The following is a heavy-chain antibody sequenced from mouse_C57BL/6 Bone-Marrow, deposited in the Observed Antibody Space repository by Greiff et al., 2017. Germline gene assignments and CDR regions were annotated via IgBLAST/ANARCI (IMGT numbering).Heavy chain of an antibody. J-gene: IGHJ2*01. D-gene: IGHD1-1*01. CDR2: IYPGDGDT. CDR1: GYAFSSSW. Sequence: QVQLQQSGPELVKPGASVKISCKASGYAFSSSWMHWVKQRPGKGLEWIGRIYPGDGDTNYNGKFKGKATLTADKSSSTAYMQLSSLTSEDSAVYFCATTVVATDYWGQGTTLTVSS. V-gene: IGHV1-82*01. CDR3: ATTVVATDY.